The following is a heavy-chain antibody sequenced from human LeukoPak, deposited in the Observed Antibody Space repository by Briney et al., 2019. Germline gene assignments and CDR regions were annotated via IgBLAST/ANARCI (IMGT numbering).Heavy chain of an antibody. J-gene: IGHJ4*02. CDR1: GFTFSSYG. Sequence: GGSLRLSCAASGFTFSSYGMSWVRQAPGKGLEWVSVISGSGGNTYYADSVKGRFTISRDNSKNTLYLQMNSLRAEDTAVYYCAKDLTGPYFDWLLIDSFDYWGQGTLVTVSS. V-gene: IGHV3-23*01. CDR2: ISGSGGNT. D-gene: IGHD3-9*01. CDR3: AKDLTGPYFDWLLIDSFDY.